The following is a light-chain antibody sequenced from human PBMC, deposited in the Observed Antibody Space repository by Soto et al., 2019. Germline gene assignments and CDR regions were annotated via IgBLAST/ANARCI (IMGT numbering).Light chain of an antibody. J-gene: IGKJ1*01. CDR2: GAS. CDR3: QQRSNWPGT. Sequence: IVLTQSPDTLSLSPGERVTLSCRASQSVRNNYLAWYQQKPGQAPRLLIYGASNRATGIPARFSGSGSGTDFTLTISSLEPEDFAVYYCQQRSNWPGTFGQGTKV. V-gene: IGKV3-11*01. CDR1: QSVRNNY.